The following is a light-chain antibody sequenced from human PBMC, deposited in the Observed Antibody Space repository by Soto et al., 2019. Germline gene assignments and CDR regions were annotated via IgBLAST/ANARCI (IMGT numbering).Light chain of an antibody. CDR3: QRYGSSRPWT. V-gene: IGKV3-11*01. J-gene: IGKJ1*01. CDR1: QSVISY. CDR2: DAS. Sequence: EIVLTQSPATLSLSPGERATLSCRASQSVISYLAWYQQKPGQAHRLLIYDASNRATGIPARFSGSGSGTDFTLTISSLEPADFAVYYCQRYGSSRPWTFGQGTKVDIK.